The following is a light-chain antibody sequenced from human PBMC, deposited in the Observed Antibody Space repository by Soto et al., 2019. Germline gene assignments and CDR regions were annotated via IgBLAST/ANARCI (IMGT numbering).Light chain of an antibody. V-gene: IGKV3-20*01. Sequence: IVLTQSPGTLSLSPGERATLSCRASQSISHNYLAWYQQEPGQAPRLLIHGVSIRATGIPDRFSGSGSGTXXXXXXXXXXXXXFAVYYCQLYSGSPWTFGQGTKVEIK. CDR1: QSISHNY. CDR2: GVS. CDR3: QLYSGSPWT. J-gene: IGKJ1*01.